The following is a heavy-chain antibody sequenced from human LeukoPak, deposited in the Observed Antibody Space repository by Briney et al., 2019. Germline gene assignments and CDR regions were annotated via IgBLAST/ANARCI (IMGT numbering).Heavy chain of an antibody. CDR1: GFTFRSYC. V-gene: IGHV3-30*18. D-gene: IGHD2-15*01. CDR2: ISYDGSNK. CDR3: AKDVEEWWSPTPPRGVDS. J-gene: IGHJ4*02. Sequence: SGVSLRLSCAASGFTFRSYCMHCVRQAPGKGLEGVAVISYDGSNKYYADAVKGRFTISRDNSKNTLYLQMKSLRAEETAVYYCAKDVEEWWSPTPPRGVDSWGQRTLVTVSS.